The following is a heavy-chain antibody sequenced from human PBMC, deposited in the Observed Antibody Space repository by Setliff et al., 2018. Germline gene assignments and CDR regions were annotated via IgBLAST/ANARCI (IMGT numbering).Heavy chain of an antibody. Sequence: SETLSLTCTVSGGSISHHYWSWIRQPPGKGLEWVGYMYKSGNTNYNPSLMRRVAISVDKSKNQFSLKLSSVTAADTSVYYCASGLLWFGECMDVWGKGTTVTVSS. J-gene: IGHJ6*03. V-gene: IGHV4-59*11. CDR1: GGSISHHY. CDR2: MYKSGNT. D-gene: IGHD3-10*01. CDR3: ASGLLWFGECMDV.